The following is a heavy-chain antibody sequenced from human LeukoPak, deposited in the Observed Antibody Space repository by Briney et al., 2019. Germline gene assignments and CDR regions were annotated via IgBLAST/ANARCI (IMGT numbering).Heavy chain of an antibody. CDR1: GYTFTSYY. CDR2: INPSGGST. Sequence: ASGKVSCKASGYTFTSYYMHWGRQAPGQGLEWMGIINPSGGSTSYAQKFQGRVTMTRDTSSSTVYSELTSLRPEATAVYYCARAAYGGNAKGFDYWGQATLVTVSS. CDR3: ARAAYGGNAKGFDY. D-gene: IGHD4/OR15-4a*01. J-gene: IGHJ4*02. V-gene: IGHV1-46*01.